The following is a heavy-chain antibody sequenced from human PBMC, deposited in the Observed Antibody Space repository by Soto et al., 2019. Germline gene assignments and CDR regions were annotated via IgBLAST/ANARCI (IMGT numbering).Heavy chain of an antibody. Sequence: SEILSLSLSVAEGKISSIDNCWGRKSQPPGKGLEWIGTIYYSGSTYYNPSLKSRVTISVDTSKNQFSLKLTSVTAADTAVYYCARRSGYNFYYNYYGMDVWGQGTTVTVSS. D-gene: IGHD3-22*01. V-gene: IGHV4-39*01. CDR2: IYYSGST. J-gene: IGHJ6*02. CDR3: ARRSGYNFYYNYYGMDV. CDR1: EGKISSIDNC.